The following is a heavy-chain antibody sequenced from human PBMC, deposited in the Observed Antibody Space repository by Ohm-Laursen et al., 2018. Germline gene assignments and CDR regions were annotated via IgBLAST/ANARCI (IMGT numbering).Heavy chain of an antibody. CDR3: THRRAEYSYGCFYFDY. CDR2: IYWNDDK. J-gene: IGHJ4*02. D-gene: IGHD5-18*01. Sequence: TQTLTLTCTFSGFSLSTGGVGVGWIRQPPGKALEWLALIYWNDDKRYSPSLKSRLTIAKDTSKNQVVLTMTNMDPVDTATYYCTHRRAEYSYGCFYFDYWGQGTLVTVSS. CDR1: GFSLSTGGVG. V-gene: IGHV2-5*01.